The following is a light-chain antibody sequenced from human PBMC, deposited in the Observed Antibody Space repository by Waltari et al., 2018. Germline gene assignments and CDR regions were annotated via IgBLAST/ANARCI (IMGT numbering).Light chain of an antibody. J-gene: IGLJ2*01. CDR2: YDS. Sequence: SYVLTQPPSVSVAPGKPARITCGGNNIGGKRVHWYHQKPGQAPVLLIYYDSDRPSGVPERFSGYNSGNTATLTISRVEAGDEADYYCQVWHSSTDVIFGGGTKLTVL. CDR1: NIGGKR. V-gene: IGLV3-21*04. CDR3: QVWHSSTDVI.